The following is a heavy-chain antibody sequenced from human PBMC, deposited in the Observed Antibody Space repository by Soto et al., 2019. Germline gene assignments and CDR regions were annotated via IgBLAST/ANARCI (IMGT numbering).Heavy chain of an antibody. CDR3: ARGITMVRGVLLDAFDI. CDR2: INPNSGGT. D-gene: IGHD3-10*01. V-gene: IGHV1-2*04. CDR1: GYTFTDYY. Sequence: QVQLVQSGAEVKKPGASVKVSCKASGYTFTDYYMHWVRQAPGQGLEWMGWINPNSGGTNYAQKFQGWVTMTRDTSIRTAYMELSRMRSDDTAVYYCARGITMVRGVLLDAFDICGQGTMVTVSS. J-gene: IGHJ3*02.